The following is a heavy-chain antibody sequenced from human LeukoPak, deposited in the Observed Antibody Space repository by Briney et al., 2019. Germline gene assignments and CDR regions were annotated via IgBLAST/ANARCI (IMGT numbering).Heavy chain of an antibody. CDR3: ATVGGVVVPAADRGFDAFDI. Sequence: ASVKVSCKVSGYTLTELSMHWVRQAPGKGLEWMGGFDPEDGETIYAQKVQGRVTMTEDTSTDTAYMELSSLRSEDTAVYYCATVGGVVVPAADRGFDAFDIWGQGTMVTVSS. CDR2: FDPEDGET. CDR1: GYTLTELS. D-gene: IGHD2-2*01. V-gene: IGHV1-24*01. J-gene: IGHJ3*02.